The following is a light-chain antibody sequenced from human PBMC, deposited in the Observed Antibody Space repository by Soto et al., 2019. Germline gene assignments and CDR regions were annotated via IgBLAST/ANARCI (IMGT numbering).Light chain of an antibody. CDR3: QQYNNWPT. Sequence: EIVLTQSPDTLCLSPGERATLSCRASQSVTGTNLAWYQQRPGQAPRLLIYGASTRATGIPARFSGSGSGTEFTLTISSLQSEDFAVYYCQQYNNWPTFGQGTKVDIK. V-gene: IGKV3-15*01. CDR2: GAS. J-gene: IGKJ1*01. CDR1: QSVTGTN.